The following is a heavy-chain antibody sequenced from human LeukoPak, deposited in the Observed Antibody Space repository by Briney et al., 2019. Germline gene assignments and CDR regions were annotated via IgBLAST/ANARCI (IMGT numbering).Heavy chain of an antibody. Sequence: GGSLRLSCAVSGITLSNYGMSWVRQAPGKGLEWVAGISDTGGSTNYADSVKGRFTISRDNPKNTLYLQMNSLRAEDTAVYFCAKRGVVIRVILVGFHKQAYYFDSWGQGALVTVSS. V-gene: IGHV3-23*01. D-gene: IGHD3-22*01. CDR2: ISDTGGST. CDR3: AKRGVVIRVILVGFHKQAYYFDS. CDR1: GITLSNYG. J-gene: IGHJ4*02.